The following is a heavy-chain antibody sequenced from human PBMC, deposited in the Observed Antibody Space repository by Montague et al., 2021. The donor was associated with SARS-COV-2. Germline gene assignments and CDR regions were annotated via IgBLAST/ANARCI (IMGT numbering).Heavy chain of an antibody. V-gene: IGHV4-39*01. J-gene: IGHJ4*02. D-gene: IGHD6-19*01. CDR2: IYYSGTT. CDR3: ARETYTSGWFRQFDY. Sequence: SETLSLTCTVSGGSIRSSNYYWGWIRQPPGKGLEWIGSIYYSGTTYYNPSLQSRVTVSVDTSKKQFSLKLSSVTAADTAVYYCARETYTSGWFRQFDYWGQGTLVTVSS. CDR1: GGSIRSSNYY.